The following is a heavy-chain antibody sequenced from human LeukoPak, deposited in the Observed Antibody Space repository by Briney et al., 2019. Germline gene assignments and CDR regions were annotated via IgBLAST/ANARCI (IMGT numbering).Heavy chain of an antibody. V-gene: IGHV3-30*18. CDR2: ISDDGRSK. CDR1: GFSFISYG. D-gene: IGHD4-17*01. J-gene: IGHJ4*02. CDR3: AKRPSDYGDYVSYFDY. Sequence: GGSLRLSCAASGFSFISYGMHWVRQAPGKGLEWVGVISDDGRSKDYADSVKGRFTISRDNSKDTLYLQMNSLRAEGTAVYYCAKRPSDYGDYVSYFDYWDQGTPVTVSS.